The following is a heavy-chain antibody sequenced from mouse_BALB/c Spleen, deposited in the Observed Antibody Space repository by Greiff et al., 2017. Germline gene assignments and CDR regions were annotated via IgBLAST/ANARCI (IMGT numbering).Heavy chain of an antibody. Sequence: EVKLMESGGGLVKPGGSLKLSCAASGFTFSSYAMSWVRQTPEKRLEWVASISSGGSTYYPDSVKGRFTISRDNARNILYLQMSSLRSEDTAMYYCAREGKGNYVFMDYWGQGTSVTVSS. CDR2: ISSGGST. CDR1: GFTFSSYA. CDR3: AREGKGNYVFMDY. J-gene: IGHJ4*01. V-gene: IGHV5-6-5*01. D-gene: IGHD2-1*01.